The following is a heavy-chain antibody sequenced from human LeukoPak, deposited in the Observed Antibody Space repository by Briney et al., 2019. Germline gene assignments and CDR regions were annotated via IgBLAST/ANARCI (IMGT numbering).Heavy chain of an antibody. Sequence: GRSLRLSCAASGFTFDDYAMHWVRQAPGKGLEWVSGISWNSGSIGYADSVKGRFTISRDNAKNSLYLQMNSLRAEVMALYYCARETSSGWNPDAFDIWGQGTMVTVSS. CDR1: GFTFDDYA. J-gene: IGHJ3*02. D-gene: IGHD6-19*01. CDR3: ARETSSGWNPDAFDI. CDR2: ISWNSGSI. V-gene: IGHV3-9*03.